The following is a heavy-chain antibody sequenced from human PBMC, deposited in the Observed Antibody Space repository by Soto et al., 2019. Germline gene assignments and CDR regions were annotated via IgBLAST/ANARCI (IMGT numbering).Heavy chain of an antibody. CDR3: ARRDGDYVEDWYFDL. D-gene: IGHD4-17*01. Sequence: GGSLRLSCAASGFTFSDYYMSWIRQAPGKGLEWVSYISSSGSTIYYADSVKGRFTISRDNAKNSLYLQMNSLRAEDTAVYYCARRDGDYVEDWYFDLWGRGTLVTVSS. CDR2: ISSSGSTI. J-gene: IGHJ2*01. CDR1: GFTFSDYY. V-gene: IGHV3-11*01.